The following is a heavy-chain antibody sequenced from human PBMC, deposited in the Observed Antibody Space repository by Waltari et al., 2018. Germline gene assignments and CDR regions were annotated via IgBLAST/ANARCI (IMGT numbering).Heavy chain of an antibody. CDR1: GGSISSHY. CDR2: INHSGST. Sequence: QVQLQESGPGLVKPSETLSLTCTVSGGSISSHYWSWIRQPPGKGLEWIGEINHSGSTNYNPSLKSRVTISVDTSKNQFSLKLSSVTAADTAVYYCARGRRYSSGWYRGYYMDVWGKGTTVTVSS. CDR3: ARGRRYSSGWYRGYYMDV. V-gene: IGHV4-59*11. D-gene: IGHD6-19*01. J-gene: IGHJ6*03.